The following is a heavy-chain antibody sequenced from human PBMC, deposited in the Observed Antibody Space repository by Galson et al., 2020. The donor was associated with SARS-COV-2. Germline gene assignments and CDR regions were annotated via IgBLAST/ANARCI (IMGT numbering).Heavy chain of an antibody. CDR1: GFTFNNYW. CDR2: INTDGTET. J-gene: IGHJ4*02. V-gene: IGHV3-74*01. D-gene: IGHD1-26*01. CDR3: ARIFVGSYTTGFDY. Sequence: GESLKISCTASGFTFNNYWMHWVRQAPGKGLVWVSRINTDGTETDYADSAKGRFTISRDNAKNTLYLQMNSLRAEDTAVYYCARIFVGSYTTGFDYWGQGTLVTVSS.